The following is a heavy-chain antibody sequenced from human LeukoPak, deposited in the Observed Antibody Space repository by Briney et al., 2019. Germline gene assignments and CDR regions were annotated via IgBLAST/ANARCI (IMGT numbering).Heavy chain of an antibody. J-gene: IGHJ4*02. CDR2: ISGSGGST. V-gene: IGHV3-23*01. CDR1: GFTFSSYA. D-gene: IGHD2-15*01. Sequence: GGSLRLSCAASGFTFSSYAMSWVRQAPGKGLEWVSAISGSGGSTYYADSVKGRFTISRDNSKNTLYLQMNSQRAEDTAVYYCAKDGEVVVVVAAYFDYWGQGTLVTVSS. CDR3: AKDGEVVVVVAAYFDY.